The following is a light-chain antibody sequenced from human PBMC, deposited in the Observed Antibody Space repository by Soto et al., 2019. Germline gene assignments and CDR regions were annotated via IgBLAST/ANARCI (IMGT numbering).Light chain of an antibody. Sequence: DIVMTQSPLSLAVTPGEPASISCRPSQSLVYSNGYNYLDWYVQKAGQSPQLLIYLGSNRASGVPDRFSGSGSGTDFTLKISRVEAEDVGVYYCLQAVQLPPTFGGGTKVDIK. V-gene: IGKV2-28*01. J-gene: IGKJ4*01. CDR2: LGS. CDR3: LQAVQLPPT. CDR1: QSLVYSNGYNY.